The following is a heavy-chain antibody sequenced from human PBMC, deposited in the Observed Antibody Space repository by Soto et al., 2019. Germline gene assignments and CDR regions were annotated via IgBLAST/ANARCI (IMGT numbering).Heavy chain of an antibody. CDR1: GYTFTSYY. V-gene: IGHV1-46*01. Sequence: QVQLVQSGAEVKKPGASVKVSCKASGYTFTSYYMHWVRQAPGQGLEWMGIINPSGGSTSYAQKFQGRVTMTRDTSTSTVYMELSSLRSEDTAVYYCALAGYCSSTSCPENYYYYYGMDVWGQGTTVTVSS. CDR2: INPSGGST. CDR3: ALAGYCSSTSCPENYYYYYGMDV. D-gene: IGHD2-2*01. J-gene: IGHJ6*02.